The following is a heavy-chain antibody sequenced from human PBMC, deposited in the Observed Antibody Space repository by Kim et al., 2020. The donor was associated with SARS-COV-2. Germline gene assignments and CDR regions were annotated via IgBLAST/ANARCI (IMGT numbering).Heavy chain of an antibody. D-gene: IGHD4-17*01. J-gene: IGHJ6*02. CDR2: IYHSGST. Sequence: SETLSLTCTVSGYSISSGYYWGWIRQPPGKGLEWIGSIYHSGSTYYNPSLKSRVTISVDTSKNQFSLKLSSVTAADTAVYYCARDPTVTFYYYYYGMDVWGQGTTVTVSS. CDR1: GYSISSGYY. CDR3: ARDPTVTFYYYYYGMDV. V-gene: IGHV4-38-2*02.